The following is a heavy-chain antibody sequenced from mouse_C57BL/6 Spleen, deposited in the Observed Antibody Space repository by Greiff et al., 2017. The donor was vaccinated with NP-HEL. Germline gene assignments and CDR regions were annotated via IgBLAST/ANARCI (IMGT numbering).Heavy chain of an antibody. D-gene: IGHD2-14*01. CDR1: GYTFTSYD. V-gene: IGHV1-85*01. J-gene: IGHJ2*01. CDR3: ASQGYSGY. Sequence: VQRVESGPELVKPGASVKLSCKASGYTFTSYDINWVKQRPGQGLEWIGWIYPRDGSTKYNEKFKGKATLTVDTSSSTAYMELHSLTSEDSAVYFCASQGYSGYWGQGTTLTVSS. CDR2: IYPRDGST.